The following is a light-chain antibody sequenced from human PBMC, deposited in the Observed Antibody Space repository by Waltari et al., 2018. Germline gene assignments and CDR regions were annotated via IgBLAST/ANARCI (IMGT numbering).Light chain of an antibody. J-gene: IGLJ3*02. CDR1: SGSVSTSYF. Sequence: QTVVTQEPSFSVSPGGTVTLTCGLSSGSVSTSYFPSWYQQTPGQAPRTLIYSTNIASYGVPVRFSGSIRGNKAALTITGAQAEDESDYDCVLYMGSGSYWVFGGGTKLTVL. V-gene: IGLV8-61*01. CDR3: VLYMGSGSYWV. CDR2: STN.